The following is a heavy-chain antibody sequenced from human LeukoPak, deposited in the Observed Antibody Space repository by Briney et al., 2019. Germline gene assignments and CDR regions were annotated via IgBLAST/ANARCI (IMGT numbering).Heavy chain of an antibody. Sequence: GESLKISCKGSGYSFTSYWIGWVRQMPGKGLEWMGIIYPGDSDTRYSPSFQGQVTISADKSISTAYLQWSSLKASDTAMYYCARLAYCGGDCYFSRFDYWGQGTLVTVSS. V-gene: IGHV5-51*01. D-gene: IGHD2-21*02. CDR3: ARLAYCGGDCYFSRFDY. J-gene: IGHJ4*02. CDR1: GYSFTSYW. CDR2: IYPGDSDT.